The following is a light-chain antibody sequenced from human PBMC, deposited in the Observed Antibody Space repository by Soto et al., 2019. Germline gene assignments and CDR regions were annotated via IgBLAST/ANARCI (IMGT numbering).Light chain of an antibody. J-gene: IGLJ1*01. CDR1: SSEVGGYNY. CDR2: EVS. Sequence: QSALTQPASVSWSPGQSIAISFTGTSSEVGGYNYVSWYQQHPGKAPKLMIHEVSNRPSGFSDRFSGSKFGDTSSLTFSGLQADDEADYYCSSHTSYSTRVSGTGTKVTVL. CDR3: SSHTSYSTRV. V-gene: IGLV2-14*01.